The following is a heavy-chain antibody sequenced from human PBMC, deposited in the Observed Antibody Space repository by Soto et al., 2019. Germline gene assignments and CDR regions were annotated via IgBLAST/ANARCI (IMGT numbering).Heavy chain of an antibody. J-gene: IGHJ2*01. CDR2: INHSGST. D-gene: IGHD4-17*01. CDR1: GGSFSGYY. Sequence: PSETLSLTCAVYGGSFSGYYWSWIRQPPGKGLEWIGEINHSGSTNYNPSLKSRVTISVDTSKNQFSLKLSSVTAAGTAVYYCARRTTVAYWYFDLWGRGTLVTVSS. V-gene: IGHV4-34*01. CDR3: ARRTTVAYWYFDL.